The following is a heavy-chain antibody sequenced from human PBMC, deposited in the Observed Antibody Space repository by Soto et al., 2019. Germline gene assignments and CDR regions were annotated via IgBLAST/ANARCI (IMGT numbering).Heavy chain of an antibody. CDR3: ARPLRGGHYYYGMDV. J-gene: IGHJ6*02. Sequence: QVQLVQSGAEVKKPGSSVKVSCKASGGTFSSYAISWVRQAPGQGLEWMGGIIPIFGTATYAQKFQGRVTITADESTRPAYMELSSLRSEDTAVYYCARPLRGGHYYYGMDVWGQGTTVTVSS. CDR1: GGTFSSYA. CDR2: IIPIFGTA. V-gene: IGHV1-69*01. D-gene: IGHD3-10*01.